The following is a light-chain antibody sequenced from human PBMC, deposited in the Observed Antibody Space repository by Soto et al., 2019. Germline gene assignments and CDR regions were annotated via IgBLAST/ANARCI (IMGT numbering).Light chain of an antibody. CDR1: SSNLGGNY. CDR3: SSWDDSLSGVI. CDR2: RNS. Sequence: QSVLTQPPSASGTPGQRVTISCSGSSSNLGGNYVYWYQQFPGTAPKLLIYRNSQRPSGVPDRFSGSKSGTSASLAISGLRSEDEADYYCSSWDDSLSGVIFAGGTQLTVL. J-gene: IGLJ2*01. V-gene: IGLV1-47*01.